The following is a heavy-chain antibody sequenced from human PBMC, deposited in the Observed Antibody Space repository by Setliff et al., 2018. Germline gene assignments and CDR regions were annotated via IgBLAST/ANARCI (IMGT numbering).Heavy chain of an antibody. D-gene: IGHD6-19*01. CDR1: GGSIRSYY. CDR3: ASNPFNSGPPYYFDY. J-gene: IGHJ4*02. CDR2: INHSGST. Sequence: SETLSLTCTVSGGSIRSYYWSWVRQPPGKGLEWIGEINHSGSTNYNPSLKGRVTISVDTSKNQFSLKLDSVMVADTAVYYCASNPFNSGPPYYFDYWGQGTLVTVSS. V-gene: IGHV4-34*01.